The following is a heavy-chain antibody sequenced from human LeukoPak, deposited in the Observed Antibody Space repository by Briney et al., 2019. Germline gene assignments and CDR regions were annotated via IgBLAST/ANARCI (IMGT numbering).Heavy chain of an antibody. CDR1: GFTFSSYG. J-gene: IGHJ4*02. D-gene: IGHD3-10*01. CDR3: ARDIQYYYGSGRLGENKIIDY. CDR2: IRYDGSNK. V-gene: IGHV3-30*02. Sequence: GGSLRLSCAASGFTFSSYGMHWVRQAPGKGLEWVAFIRYDGSNKYYADSVKGRFTISRDNSKNTLYLQMNSLRSDDTAVYYCARDIQYYYGSGRLGENKIIDYWGQGTLVTVSS.